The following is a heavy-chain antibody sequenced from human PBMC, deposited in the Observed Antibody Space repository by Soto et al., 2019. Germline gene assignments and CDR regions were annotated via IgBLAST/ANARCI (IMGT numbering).Heavy chain of an antibody. J-gene: IGHJ6*02. CDR1: GYTFTGYY. Sequence: ASVKVSCKASGYTFTGYYMHWVRQAPGQGLEWMGWINPNSGGTNYAQKFQGRVTMTRETSISKAYMELSRLRSDDTAVYYCARDRADNTEAGPDVWGQGTTVTVSS. D-gene: IGHD1-20*01. CDR3: ARDRADNTEAGPDV. V-gene: IGHV1-2*02. CDR2: INPNSGGT.